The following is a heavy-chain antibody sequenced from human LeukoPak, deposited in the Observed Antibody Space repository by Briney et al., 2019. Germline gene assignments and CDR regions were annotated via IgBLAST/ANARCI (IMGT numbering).Heavy chain of an antibody. D-gene: IGHD3-10*01. CDR2: IIPILGVA. CDR1: GGTFSSYA. CDR3: ARDVYGSGGYLIDY. V-gene: IGHV1-69*04. Sequence: SVKVSCKASGGTFSSYAISWVRQAPGQGLEWMGRIIPILGVANCAQKFQGRVTITADKSTSTAYMELSSLRSEDTAVYYCARDVYGSGGYLIDYWGQGTLVTVSS. J-gene: IGHJ4*02.